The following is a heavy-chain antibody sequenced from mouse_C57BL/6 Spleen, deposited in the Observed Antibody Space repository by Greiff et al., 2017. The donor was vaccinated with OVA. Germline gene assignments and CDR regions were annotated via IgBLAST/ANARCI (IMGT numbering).Heavy chain of an antibody. CDR3: ARGNYFDY. CDR1: GFTFKNTY. V-gene: IGHV14-3*01. J-gene: IGHJ2*01. Sequence: VQLQQSVAELVRPGASVKFSCTASGFTFKNTYMHWVQQRPDQGLEWIGRIDPANGNTKYAPKFQGRATITADTSSNTAYLQLSRLTSEDTAVYYCARGNYFDYWGQGTTLTVSS. CDR2: IDPANGNT.